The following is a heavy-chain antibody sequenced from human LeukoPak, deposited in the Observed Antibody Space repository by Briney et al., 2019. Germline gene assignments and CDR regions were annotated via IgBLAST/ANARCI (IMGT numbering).Heavy chain of an antibody. V-gene: IGHV1-8*01. Sequence: ASVKVSCKASGYTFTSYDINWVRQATGQGLEWMGWMNPNSGNTGYAQKFQGRVTMTRNTSISTAYMELSSLRSEDTAVYHCARGLFRGVRGVHPYPGYWGQGTLVTVSS. CDR3: ARGLFRGVRGVHPYPGY. D-gene: IGHD3-10*01. J-gene: IGHJ4*02. CDR2: MNPNSGNT. CDR1: GYTFTSYD.